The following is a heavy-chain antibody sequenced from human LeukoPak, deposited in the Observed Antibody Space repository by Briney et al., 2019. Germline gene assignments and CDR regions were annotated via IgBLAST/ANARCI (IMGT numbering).Heavy chain of an antibody. V-gene: IGHV1-8*03. Sequence: GASVKVSCXASGYIFIDYEINWVRQATGQGLEWMGWMNPKSGDTGYEQKFKGRVTITRDSSISTVYMELRSLRSEDTALYYCARGRYMDVWGKGTTVTVSS. J-gene: IGHJ6*03. CDR1: GYIFIDYE. CDR2: MNPKSGDT. CDR3: ARGRYMDV.